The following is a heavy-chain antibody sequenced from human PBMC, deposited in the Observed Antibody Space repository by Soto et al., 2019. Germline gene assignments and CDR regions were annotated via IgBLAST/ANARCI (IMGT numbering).Heavy chain of an antibody. Sequence: PSETLSLTCTVSGGSISSGAYYWGWIRQHPGKGLEWIGYISHRGTAYYTPSLKSRVSLSVDPSKGQFSLNVTSLTAADTAVYYCARVSATGTRWFDPWGPGTLVTVSS. J-gene: IGHJ5*02. CDR1: GGSISSGAYY. CDR2: ISHRGTA. CDR3: ARVSATGTRWFDP. D-gene: IGHD6-13*01. V-gene: IGHV4-31*03.